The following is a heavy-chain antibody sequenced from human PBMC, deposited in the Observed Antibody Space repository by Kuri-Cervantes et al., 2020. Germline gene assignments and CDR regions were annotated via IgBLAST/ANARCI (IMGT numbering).Heavy chain of an antibody. J-gene: IGHJ4*02. Sequence: ASVKVSCKASGYTFTSYDINWVRQAPGQGLEFMGWISPYKGKLTYAQKFQGRVRLTTDTSTNTAYMELKSLRSDDTAVYYCVKDRRLLEWRGGLYFDSWGQGTLVTVSS. CDR1: GYTFTSYD. CDR2: ISPYKGKL. V-gene: IGHV1-18*01. D-gene: IGHD3-3*01. CDR3: VKDRRLLEWRGGLYFDS.